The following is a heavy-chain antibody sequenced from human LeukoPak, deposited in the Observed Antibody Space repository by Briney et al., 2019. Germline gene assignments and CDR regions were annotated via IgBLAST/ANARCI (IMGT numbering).Heavy chain of an antibody. CDR2: IRSKANCYAS. CDR1: GFTFSGSG. J-gene: IGHJ4*02. D-gene: IGHD1-1*01. V-gene: IGHV3-73*01. Sequence: GGSLRLSCAASGFTFSGSGMHWVRQASGKGLEWVCRIRSKANCYASAYAASVKGRFTISRDDSKNTAYLQMNSLKTEDTAVYYYTGGTGNSLLYFDYWGQGTLVTVSS. CDR3: TGGTGNSLLYFDY.